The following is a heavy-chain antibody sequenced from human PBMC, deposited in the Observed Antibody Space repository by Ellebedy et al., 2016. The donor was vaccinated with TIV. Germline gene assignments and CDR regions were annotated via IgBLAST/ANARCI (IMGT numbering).Heavy chain of an antibody. Sequence: GSLRLSXAVSGFTFKNFAMTWIRQPPGKGLEWIGNVYQSGSTYYNPSLKSRVTTSVDRSKNQFSLKLSSVTVADTAIYYCAMLVAAGTVHSFNPWGQGTLVTVSS. CDR3: AMLVAAGTVHSFNP. D-gene: IGHD6-13*01. CDR1: GFTFKNFA. J-gene: IGHJ5*02. V-gene: IGHV4-59*04. CDR2: VYQSGST.